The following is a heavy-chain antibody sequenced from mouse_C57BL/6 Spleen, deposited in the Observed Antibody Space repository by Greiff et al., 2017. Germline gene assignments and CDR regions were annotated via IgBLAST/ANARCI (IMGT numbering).Heavy chain of an antibody. D-gene: IGHD2-4*01. CDR1: GYTFTDYN. Sequence: SGPELVKPGASVKMSCKASGYTFTDYNMHWVKQSHGKSLEWIGYINPNDGGTSYNQKFKGKATLTVNKSSSTAYMELRSLTSEDSAVYYCASIYYDYDDGFDYWGQGTTLTVSS. V-gene: IGHV1-22*01. J-gene: IGHJ2*01. CDR2: INPNDGGT. CDR3: ASIYYDYDDGFDY.